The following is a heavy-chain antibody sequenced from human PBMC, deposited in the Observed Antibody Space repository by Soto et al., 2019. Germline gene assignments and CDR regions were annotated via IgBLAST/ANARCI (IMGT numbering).Heavy chain of an antibody. Sequence: QVQLVQSGAEVKKPEASVKVSCKASGYTFTSYGISWVRQAPGQGLEWVGWIAVYNGNTNYAQKLQGRVTMTTDTSTSTAYMELRSLRSDDTALYYCARVYDYYYYMDVWGKGTTVTVSS. V-gene: IGHV1-18*01. CDR2: IAVYNGNT. J-gene: IGHJ6*03. CDR1: GYTFTSYG. CDR3: ARVYDYYYYMDV.